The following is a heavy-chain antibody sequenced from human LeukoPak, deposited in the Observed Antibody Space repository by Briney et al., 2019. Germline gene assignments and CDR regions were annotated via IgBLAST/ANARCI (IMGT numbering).Heavy chain of an antibody. CDR2: IKEDESEK. CDR1: LFPFSNHW. D-gene: IGHD1-26*01. CDR3: ARQQHSGSYGYFDY. J-gene: IGHJ4*02. Sequence: GGSLRLSCAASLFPFSNHWMSWVRQAPGKGLEWVANIKEDESEKYYVASVKGRFTISRDNAKNSLYLQMNSLRVGDTAVYYCARQQHSGSYGYFDYWGQGTLVTVSS. V-gene: IGHV3-7*01.